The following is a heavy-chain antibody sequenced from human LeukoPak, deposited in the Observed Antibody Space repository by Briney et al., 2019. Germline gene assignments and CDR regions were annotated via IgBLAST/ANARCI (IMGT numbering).Heavy chain of an antibody. Sequence: SVKVSCKASGGTFSSYAISWVRQAPGQGLEWMGGIIPIFGTANYAQKFQGRVTITADESTSTAYMELSSLRSEDTAVYYCAVVNRSIRSGWFDPWGQGTLVTVSS. CDR3: AVVNRSIRSGWFDP. V-gene: IGHV1-69*01. D-gene: IGHD2-15*01. CDR1: GGTFSSYA. J-gene: IGHJ5*02. CDR2: IIPIFGTA.